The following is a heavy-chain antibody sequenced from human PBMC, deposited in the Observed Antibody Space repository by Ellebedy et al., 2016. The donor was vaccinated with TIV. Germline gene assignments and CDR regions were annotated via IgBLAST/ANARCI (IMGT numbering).Heavy chain of an antibody. CDR2: IWYDGSNT. J-gene: IGHJ4*02. CDR3: ARDGGGCTNGVCVTNFDY. D-gene: IGHD2-8*01. CDR1: GFSFSHYA. Sequence: LSLTCAASGFSFSHYALHWVRQAPGKGLEWVAVIWYDGSNTYYADSVKGRFTISRDSSKNTVYVQMNSLRAEDTAVYYCARDGGGCTNGVCVTNFDYWGQGTLVTVSS. V-gene: IGHV3-33*08.